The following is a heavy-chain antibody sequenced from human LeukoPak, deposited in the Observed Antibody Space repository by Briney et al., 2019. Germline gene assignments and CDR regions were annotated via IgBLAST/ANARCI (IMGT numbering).Heavy chain of an antibody. V-gene: IGHV1-18*01. CDR1: GYTFTSYG. Sequence: ASVTVSCKASGYTFTSYGISWVRQAPGQGLEWMGWISAYNGNTNYAQKLQGRVTMTTDTSTSTAYMELRSLRSDDTAVYYCAGAHSGSYTWYYYYMDVWGKGTTVTVSS. D-gene: IGHD1-26*01. J-gene: IGHJ6*03. CDR2: ISAYNGNT. CDR3: AGAHSGSYTWYYYYMDV.